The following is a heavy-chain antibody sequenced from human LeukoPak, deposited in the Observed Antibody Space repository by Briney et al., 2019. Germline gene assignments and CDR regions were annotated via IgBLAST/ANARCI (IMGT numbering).Heavy chain of an antibody. V-gene: IGHV4-30-2*01. CDR2: IFHTGST. Sequence: SETLSLTCVVSGDSISSGSYSWSWIRQPPGQGLEWIGYIFHTGSTYYNPSLKSRVTISVDTTKNQFSLRLNSVTAAATAVYYCARELWFANAPGSWLDPWGQGTLVTVSS. D-gene: IGHD3-10*01. CDR3: ARELWFANAPGSWLDP. J-gene: IGHJ5*02. CDR1: GDSISSGSYS.